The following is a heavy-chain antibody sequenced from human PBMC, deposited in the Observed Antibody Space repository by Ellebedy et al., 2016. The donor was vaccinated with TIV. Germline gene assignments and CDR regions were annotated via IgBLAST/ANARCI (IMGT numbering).Heavy chain of an antibody. J-gene: IGHJ4*02. CDR2: VVGSGERT. CDR3: ANVGSSGTYYNGY. Sequence: GGSLRLSCEASGFTFSSHAMSWVRQAPGKGPEWVSAVVGSGERTVYADSVKGRFTISRDNSKNRLYLQMSSLKVEDTDTYYCANVGSSGTYYNGYWGQGTLVTVSS. V-gene: IGHV3-23*01. CDR1: GFTFSSHA. D-gene: IGHD3-10*01.